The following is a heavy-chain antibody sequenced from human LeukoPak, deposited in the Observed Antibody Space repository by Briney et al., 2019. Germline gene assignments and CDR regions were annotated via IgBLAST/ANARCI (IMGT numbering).Heavy chain of an antibody. J-gene: IGHJ2*01. CDR1: GGSFSGYY. D-gene: IGHD6-19*01. V-gene: IGHV4-34*01. CDR2: INHSGST. Sequence: SETLSLTCAVYGGSFSGYYWSWIRQPPGKGLEWIGEINHSGSTNYNPSFKSRVTISVDTSKNQFSLKLSSVTAADTAVYYCARGGGEQWPLDLWGRGTLVTVSS. CDR3: ARGGGEQWPLDL.